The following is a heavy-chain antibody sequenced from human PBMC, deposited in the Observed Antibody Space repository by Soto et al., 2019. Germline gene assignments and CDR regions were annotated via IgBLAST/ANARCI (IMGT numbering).Heavy chain of an antibody. D-gene: IGHD4-4*01. CDR1: GFSLSTSGVG. Sequence: QITLKESCPTLVKPTQTITLTCTFSGFSLSTSGVGVGWIRQSPGKALQWLALIYWNADKRYNPAPKSRPTIPDDTCNSRAVTTFTNTDPGDTAKDVAAHSPRRWFRLDYRVQRSTVADS. CDR3: AHSPRRWFRLDYRVQRSTVADS. J-gene: IGHJ5*01. V-gene: IGHV2-5*01. CDR2: IYWNADK.